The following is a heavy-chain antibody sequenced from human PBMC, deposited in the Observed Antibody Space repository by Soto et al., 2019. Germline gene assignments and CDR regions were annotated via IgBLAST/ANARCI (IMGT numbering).Heavy chain of an antibody. CDR2: ISGSGGST. J-gene: IGHJ6*02. D-gene: IGHD4-17*01. V-gene: IGHV3-23*01. CDR3: ATVDYGDYEPLGMDV. CDR1: GFTFSSYA. Sequence: PGGSLRLSCAASGFTFSSYAMSWVRQAPGKGLEWVSAISGSGGSTYYADSVKGLFTISRDNAKNSLYLQMNSLRDEDTAVYYCATVDYGDYEPLGMDVWGQGTTVTVSS.